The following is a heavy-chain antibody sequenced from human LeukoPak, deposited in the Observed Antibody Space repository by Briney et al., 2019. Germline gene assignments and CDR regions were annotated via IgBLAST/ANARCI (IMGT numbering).Heavy chain of an antibody. CDR1: GFNVSSNY. D-gene: IGHD4-17*01. Sequence: GGSLRLSCAASGFNVSSNYMSWVRQAPGKGLEWVGRIKNKADGGTTDYAAPVKGRFTISRDDSKNTLYLQMNSLKTEDTAVYYCTTAGDGDYDYWGQGTLVTVSS. J-gene: IGHJ4*02. CDR2: IKNKADGGTT. V-gene: IGHV3-15*01. CDR3: TTAGDGDYDY.